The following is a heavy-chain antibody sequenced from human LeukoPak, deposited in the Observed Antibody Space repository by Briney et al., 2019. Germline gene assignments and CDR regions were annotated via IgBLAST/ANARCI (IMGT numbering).Heavy chain of an antibody. CDR2: ISGSGGST. J-gene: IGHJ4*02. V-gene: IGHV3-23*01. CDR1: GFTFSSYA. D-gene: IGHD6-6*01. CDR3: AKMRGIAARPFVGY. Sequence: PGGSLTLSCAASGFTFSSYAMSWVRQAPGKGLEWVSAISGSGGSTYYADSVKGRFTISRDNSRNTLYLQMNSLRAEDTAVYYCAKMRGIAARPFVGYWGQASLVTVSS.